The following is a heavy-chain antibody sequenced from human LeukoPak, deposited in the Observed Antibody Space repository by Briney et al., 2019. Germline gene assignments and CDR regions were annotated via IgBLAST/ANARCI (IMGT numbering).Heavy chain of an antibody. CDR1: GGSFSGYY. J-gene: IGHJ5*02. CDR3: ARQLVTLSVWVQGLKYNWFDP. Sequence: SETLSLTCAVYGGSFSGYYWSWIRQPPGKGLEWIGEINHSGSTNYNPSLKSRVTISVDTSKNQFSLKLSSVTAADTAVYYCARQLVTLSVWVQGLKYNWFDPWGQGTLVTVSS. V-gene: IGHV4-34*01. D-gene: IGHD4-23*01. CDR2: INHSGST.